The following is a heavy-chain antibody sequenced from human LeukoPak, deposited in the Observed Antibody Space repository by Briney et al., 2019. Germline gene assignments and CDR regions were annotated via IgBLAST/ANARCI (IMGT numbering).Heavy chain of an antibody. CDR2: ISGYNGNR. CDR1: GYTFMTYG. V-gene: IGHV1-18*01. CDR3: ARGSPPRRNYDSRGYYSYYFDY. D-gene: IGHD3-22*01. Sequence: GASVKVSCMASGYTFMTYGITWARQAPGQGLEWMGWISGYNGNRNKAQKLQGRVTMTTGTSTSTVYMELRSLRSDDTAVYYCARGSPPRRNYDSRGYYSYYFDYWGQGTLVTVSS. J-gene: IGHJ4*02.